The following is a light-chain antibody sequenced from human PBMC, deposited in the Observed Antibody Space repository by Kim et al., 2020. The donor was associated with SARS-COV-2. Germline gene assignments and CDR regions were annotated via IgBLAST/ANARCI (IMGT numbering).Light chain of an antibody. CDR3: QQYGSSPQT. V-gene: IGKV3-20*01. CDR2: GAS. CDR1: QSVSSSY. Sequence: EIVLTQSPGTLSLSPGERATLSCRASQSVSSSYLAWYQQKPGQAPRLLIYGASSRATGIPDRFSSSGSGTDFTLTISRLEPEDFAVYYCQQYGSSPQTFGQGTKLEI. J-gene: IGKJ2*01.